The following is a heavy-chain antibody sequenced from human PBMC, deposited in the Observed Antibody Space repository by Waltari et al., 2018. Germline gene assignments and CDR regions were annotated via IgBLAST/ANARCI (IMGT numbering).Heavy chain of an antibody. V-gene: IGHV1-69*01. CDR2: IIPIFGTA. CDR3: ASWHYDSSGYYTTPHFDY. CDR1: GGTFSSYA. D-gene: IGHD3-22*01. J-gene: IGHJ4*02. Sequence: QVQLVQSGAEVKKPGSSVKVSCKASGGTFSSYAISWVRQAPGQGLEWMGGIIPIFGTANYAQKFQGRVTITADEATSTAYMELSSLRSEDTAVYYCASWHYDSSGYYTTPHFDYWGQGTLVTVSS.